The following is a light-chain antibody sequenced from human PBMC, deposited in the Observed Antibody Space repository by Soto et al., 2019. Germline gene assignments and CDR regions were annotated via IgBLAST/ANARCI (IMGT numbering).Light chain of an antibody. Sequence: QSALTQPASVSGSPGQSITISCTGTSSDVGSYDYVSWYLHHPGKAPQLIIYEVSNRPSGVSNRFSGSKSGNTASLTISGLQAEDEADYYCSSYTSNTTVIFGGGTKLTVL. CDR3: SSYTSNTTVI. CDR2: EVS. V-gene: IGLV2-14*01. J-gene: IGLJ2*01. CDR1: SSDVGSYDY.